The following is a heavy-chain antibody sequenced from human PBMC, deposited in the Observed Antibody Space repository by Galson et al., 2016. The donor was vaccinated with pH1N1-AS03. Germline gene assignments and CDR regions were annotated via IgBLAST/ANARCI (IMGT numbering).Heavy chain of an antibody. CDR2: INNEGTST. Sequence: SLRLSCAASGFTFTTYWMHWVRQAPGGGLVWVSGINNEGTSTRGTDSVKGRFFISRDNAKNTVYLQMNSLRAEDTAVYYCARQDSSGYFHGLDVWGRGTTVTVSS. CDR3: ARQDSSGYFHGLDV. D-gene: IGHD3-22*01. V-gene: IGHV3-74*01. J-gene: IGHJ3*01. CDR1: GFTFTTYW.